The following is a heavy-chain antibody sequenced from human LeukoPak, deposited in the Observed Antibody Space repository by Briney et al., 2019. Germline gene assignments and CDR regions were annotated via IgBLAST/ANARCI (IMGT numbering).Heavy chain of an antibody. J-gene: IGHJ4*02. Sequence: GGSLRLSCAASGFTFSNAWMSWVRQAPGKGLEGIGSIKRKSDGGTTDYAAPVKGGFTISRDDSKNTLYLQMNSLKTEDTAVYYCTTVGLSGYYDSRGYYYFDYWGQGTLVTVSS. CDR2: IKRKSDGGTT. CDR1: GFTFSNAW. CDR3: TTVGLSGYYDSRGYYYFDY. D-gene: IGHD3-22*01. V-gene: IGHV3-15*01.